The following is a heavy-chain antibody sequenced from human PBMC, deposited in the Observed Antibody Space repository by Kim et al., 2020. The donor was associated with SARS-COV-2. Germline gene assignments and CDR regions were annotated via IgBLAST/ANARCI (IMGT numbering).Heavy chain of an antibody. CDR1: GLNYVDYA. CDR2: ISWNSAVI. J-gene: IGHJ3*02. Sequence: GGSLRLSCAASGLNYVDYAMHWVRQCPGKGLGWVAGISWNSAVIEYADSVKGRFTISRDNAKNSVYLQMSSLAAEDTAFYYCAILDAVDIWGQGTEVTVSS. V-gene: IGHV3-9*01. CDR3: AILDAVDI.